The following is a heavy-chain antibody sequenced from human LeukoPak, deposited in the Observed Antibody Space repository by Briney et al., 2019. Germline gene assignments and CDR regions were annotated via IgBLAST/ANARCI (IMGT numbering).Heavy chain of an antibody. CDR2: IRSNSDGGTI. CDR3: TSHAAFDP. J-gene: IGHJ5*02. V-gene: IGHV3-15*07. CDR1: GFTFSNAW. Sequence: GGSLRLSCATSGFTFSNAWMNWVRQAPGKGLEWVGRIRSNSDGGTIDYAAPVKGRFTLSRDDSKTTLYLQMNSLKIEDTAVYYCTSHAAFDPWGQGTLVTVSS.